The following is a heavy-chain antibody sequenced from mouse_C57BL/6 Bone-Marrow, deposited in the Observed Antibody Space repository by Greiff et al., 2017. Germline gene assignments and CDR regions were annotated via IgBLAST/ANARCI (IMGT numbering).Heavy chain of an antibody. CDR2: IYPGSGST. J-gene: IGHJ4*01. Sequence: QVQLQQPGAELVKPGASVKMSCKASGYTFTSYWITWVKQRPGQGLEWIGDIYPGSGSTNYNEKFKSKAPLTVDTSSSTAYMQLSSLTSEDSAVYYCAREDSSGYLYYAMDYWGQGTSVTVSS. D-gene: IGHD3-2*02. CDR1: GYTFTSYW. CDR3: AREDSSGYLYYAMDY. V-gene: IGHV1-55*01.